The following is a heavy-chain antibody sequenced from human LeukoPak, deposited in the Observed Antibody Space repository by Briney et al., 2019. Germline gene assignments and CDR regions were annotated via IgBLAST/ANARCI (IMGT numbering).Heavy chain of an antibody. CDR1: GGSISSYY. D-gene: IGHD5-12*01. J-gene: IGHJ6*02. Sequence: KASETLSLTCTVSGGSISSYYWSWIRQPAGKGLEWIGRIYTSGSTNYNPSLKSRVTMSVDTSKNQFSLKLSSVTAADTAVYYCARVGHSGYDRCYGMDVWGQGTTVTVSS. CDR2: IYTSGST. V-gene: IGHV4-4*07. CDR3: ARVGHSGYDRCYGMDV.